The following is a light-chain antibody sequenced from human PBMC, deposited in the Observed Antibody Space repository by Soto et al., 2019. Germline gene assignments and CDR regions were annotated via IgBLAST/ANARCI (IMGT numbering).Light chain of an antibody. CDR1: QSVSSY. CDR3: QQRSNWPIT. V-gene: IGKV3-11*01. CDR2: DAS. Sequence: ETVLSKSPATLSLSPGERATLSCRASQSVSSYLAWYQQNPGQAPRLLIYDASNRATGIPARFSGSGSGTDFTLTISSLEPEDFAVYYCQQRSNWPITFGQGTRLEIK. J-gene: IGKJ5*01.